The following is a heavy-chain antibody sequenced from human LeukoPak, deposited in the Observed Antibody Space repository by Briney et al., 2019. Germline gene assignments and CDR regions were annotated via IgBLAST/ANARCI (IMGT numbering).Heavy chain of an antibody. V-gene: IGHV3-48*01. CDR3: ARDTKYAFDN. Sequence: GGSLRLSCAASGFTFSSYAMNWVRQAPGKGLEWISYVGISSGNTKYADSVKGRFTISGDKAKNSLYLQMNSLRVEDTAVYYCARDTKYAFDNWGQGTLVTVSS. J-gene: IGHJ4*02. CDR1: GFTFSSYA. D-gene: IGHD2-2*01. CDR2: VGISSGNT.